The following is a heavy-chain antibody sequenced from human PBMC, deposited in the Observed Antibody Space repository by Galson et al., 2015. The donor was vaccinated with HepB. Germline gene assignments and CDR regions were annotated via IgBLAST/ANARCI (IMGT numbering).Heavy chain of an antibody. J-gene: IGHJ3*02. CDR2: IKSKTDGGTT. D-gene: IGHD3-22*01. CDR3: TTDSRLYDSSGADAFDI. CDR1: GFTFSNAW. Sequence: SLRLSCAASGFTFSNAWMSWVRQAPGKGLEWVGRIKSKTDGGTTDYAAPVKGRFTISRDDSKNTLYLQMSSLKTEDTAVYYCTTDSRLYDSSGADAFDIWGQGTMVTVSS. V-gene: IGHV3-15*01.